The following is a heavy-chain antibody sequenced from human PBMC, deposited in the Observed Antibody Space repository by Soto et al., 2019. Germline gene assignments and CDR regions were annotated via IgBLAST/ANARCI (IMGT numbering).Heavy chain of an antibody. Sequence: GASVKVSCKASGGTFSSYAISWVRQAPGQGLEWMGGIIPIFGTANYAQKFQGRVTITADESTSTAYMELSSLRSEDTAVYYCAGSSGGVFGIIIEGSNWLAPWGQGSLVTVSS. J-gene: IGHJ5*02. V-gene: IGHV1-69*13. D-gene: IGHD3-16*02. CDR3: AGSSGGVFGIIIEGSNWLAP. CDR2: IIPIFGTA. CDR1: GGTFSSYA.